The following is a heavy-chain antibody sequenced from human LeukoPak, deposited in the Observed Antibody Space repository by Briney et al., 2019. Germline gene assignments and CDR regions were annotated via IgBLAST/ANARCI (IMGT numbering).Heavy chain of an antibody. CDR2: IKQGGSEK. Sequence: GGPLRLSCVASGFTFSSYWMSWVRQTRAKGLELVANIKQGGSEKYYVDSVKGRFTISRDNAKNSLYLQMNSLRAEDTAVYYCARGGLRYSYYMDVWGKGTTVTVSS. CDR3: ARGGLRYSYYMDV. CDR1: GFTFSSYW. D-gene: IGHD3-9*01. J-gene: IGHJ6*03. V-gene: IGHV3-7*01.